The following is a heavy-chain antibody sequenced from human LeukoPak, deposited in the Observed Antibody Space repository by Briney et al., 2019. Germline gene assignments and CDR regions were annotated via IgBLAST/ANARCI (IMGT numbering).Heavy chain of an antibody. V-gene: IGHV3-48*01. J-gene: IGHJ4*02. CDR3: ARGEYYHESSGYPNY. CDR1: GFTFSSYS. Sequence: GGSLRLSCAASGFTFSSYSMNWVRQAPGKGLEWVSYISSSSSTIYYADSVKGRFTISRDNAKNSLHLQMNSLRAEDTAVYHCARGEYYHESSGYPNYWGQGTLVTVSS. CDR2: ISSSSSTI. D-gene: IGHD3-22*01.